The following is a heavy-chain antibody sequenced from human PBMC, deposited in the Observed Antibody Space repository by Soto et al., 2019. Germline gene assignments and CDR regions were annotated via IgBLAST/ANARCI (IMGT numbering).Heavy chain of an antibody. D-gene: IGHD7-27*01. CDR2: IYPGNGQT. V-gene: IGHV1-3*01. J-gene: IGHJ4*02. CDR1: GYTFTAQR. Sequence: QVQLVQSGAEVKPPGASVRVSCKASGYTFTAQRLHWVRQAPGQRLEWMGWIYPGNGQTQDSQRFQGRVSLTRDTSATTAYMDPSSLRSDEPALYDCASRPDLGMGAFDYWGKGTLVTVPP. CDR3: ASRPDLGMGAFDY.